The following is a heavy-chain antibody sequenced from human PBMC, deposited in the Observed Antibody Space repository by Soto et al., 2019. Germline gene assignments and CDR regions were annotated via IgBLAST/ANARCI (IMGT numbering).Heavy chain of an antibody. Sequence: PSETLSLTCAVYGGSFSGYYWSWIRQPPGKGLEWIGEINHSGSTNYNPSLKSRVTISVDTSKNQFSLKLSSVTAADTAVYYCARGWYDFSSGYSYYFDYWGQGTLVTVSS. CDR1: GGSFSGYY. CDR3: ARGWYDFSSGYSYYFDY. CDR2: INHSGST. V-gene: IGHV4-34*01. J-gene: IGHJ4*02. D-gene: IGHD3-3*01.